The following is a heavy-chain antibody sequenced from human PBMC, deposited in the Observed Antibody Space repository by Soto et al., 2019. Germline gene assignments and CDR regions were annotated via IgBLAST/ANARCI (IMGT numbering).Heavy chain of an antibody. CDR2: IWYDGSNK. D-gene: IGHD6-13*01. Sequence: GGSLRLSCAASGFTFSSYGMHWVRQAPGKGLEWVAVIWYDGSNKYYADSVKGRFTISRDNSKNTLYLQMNSLRAEDTAVYYCARDGSSWGYLDYWGQGTLVTVSS. J-gene: IGHJ4*02. V-gene: IGHV3-33*01. CDR3: ARDGSSWGYLDY. CDR1: GFTFSSYG.